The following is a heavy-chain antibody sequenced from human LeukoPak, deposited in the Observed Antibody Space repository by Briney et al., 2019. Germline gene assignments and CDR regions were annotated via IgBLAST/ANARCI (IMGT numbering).Heavy chain of an antibody. CDR2: VNHSGGT. V-gene: IGHV4-34*01. CDR1: GGTFNPYY. Sequence: SETLSLTCAVYGGTFNPYYWSWIRQPPGKGLEWIGEVNHSGGTNYNPSLKSRVTMSADSSKNQFSLKLSSVTAADTAVYYCARSSDLNFDSWGQGTLVTVSS. D-gene: IGHD3-10*01. CDR3: ARSSDLNFDS. J-gene: IGHJ4*02.